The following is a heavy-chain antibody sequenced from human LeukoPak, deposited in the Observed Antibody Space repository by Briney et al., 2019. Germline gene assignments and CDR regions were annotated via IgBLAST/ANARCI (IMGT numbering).Heavy chain of an antibody. Sequence: SETLSLTCAVYGGSFSGYYWSWIRQPPGKGLEWIGEINRSGSTNYNPSLKSRVTISVDTSKNQFSLKLSSVTAADTAVYYCARECGDYTGGNDAFDIWGQGTMVTVSS. CDR3: ARECGDYTGGNDAFDI. D-gene: IGHD2-21*02. CDR2: INRSGST. CDR1: GGSFSGYY. J-gene: IGHJ3*02. V-gene: IGHV4-34*01.